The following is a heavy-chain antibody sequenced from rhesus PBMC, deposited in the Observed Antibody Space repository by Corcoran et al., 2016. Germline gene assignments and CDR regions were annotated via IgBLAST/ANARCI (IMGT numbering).Heavy chain of an antibody. D-gene: IGHD6-25*01. Sequence: QVQLQESGPGLVKPSETLSLTCAVSGGSISGGYDWSWIRQPPGKGLEGIGYIYGRIGNTNYNPSLKSRVTISKDTSKNQFSLKLSSVTAADTAVYYCAREEAAYGLDSWGQGVVVTVSS. CDR3: AREEAAYGLDS. V-gene: IGHV4-76*01. CDR1: GGSISGGYD. J-gene: IGHJ6*01. CDR2: IYGRIGNT.